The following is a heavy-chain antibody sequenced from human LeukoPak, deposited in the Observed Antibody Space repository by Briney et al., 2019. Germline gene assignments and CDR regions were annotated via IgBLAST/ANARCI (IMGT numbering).Heavy chain of an antibody. CDR3: ASTSNGLGYCTNGVCYTNFDY. Sequence: SVKVSCKASGYTFTSYGISWVRQAPGQGLEWMGGIIPIFGTANYAQKFQGRVTITADESTSTAYMELSSLRSEDTAVYYCASTSNGLGYCTNGVCYTNFDYWGQGTLVTVSS. D-gene: IGHD2-8*01. CDR1: GYTFTSYG. V-gene: IGHV1-69*13. J-gene: IGHJ4*02. CDR2: IIPIFGTA.